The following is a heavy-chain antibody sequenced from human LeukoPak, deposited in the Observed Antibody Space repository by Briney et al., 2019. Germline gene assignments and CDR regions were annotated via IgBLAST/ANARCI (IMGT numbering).Heavy chain of an antibody. CDR3: ASGEYDILTGYPDAFDI. CDR1: GYTFTGYY. CDR2: INPNSGGT. Sequence: ASVKVSCKASGYTFTGYYMHWVRQAPGQGLEWMGWINPNSGGTNYAQKFQGRVTMTRDTSISTAYMELSRLRSDDTAVYYCASGEYDILTGYPDAFDIWGQGTMVIVSS. J-gene: IGHJ3*02. V-gene: IGHV1-2*02. D-gene: IGHD3-9*01.